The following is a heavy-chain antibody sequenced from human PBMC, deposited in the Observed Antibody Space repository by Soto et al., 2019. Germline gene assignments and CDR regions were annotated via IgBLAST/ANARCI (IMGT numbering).Heavy chain of an antibody. CDR1: GFTFSSYG. Sequence: GGSLRLSCAAPGFTFSSYGMHWVRQAPGKGLEWVAVIWYDGSNKYYADSVKGRFTISRDNSKNTLYLQMNSLRAEDTAVYYCARDTARAMVRIYYGMDVWGQGTKVTVSS. CDR2: IWYDGSNK. CDR3: ARDTARAMVRIYYGMDV. J-gene: IGHJ6*02. D-gene: IGHD3-10*01. V-gene: IGHV3-33*01.